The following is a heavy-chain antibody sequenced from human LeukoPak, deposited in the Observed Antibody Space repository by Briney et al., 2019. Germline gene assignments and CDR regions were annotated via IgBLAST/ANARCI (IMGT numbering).Heavy chain of an antibody. CDR2: IKQNGGEE. Sequence: PGGSLRLSCAASGFTFSSYAMTWVRQAPGKGLEWVADIKQNGGEENYLDSVKGRFTISRDNAKNSLYLQMNSLRAEDTAVYYCVTYSRNIDHWGQGTLVTVSS. CDR3: VTYSRNIDH. CDR1: GFTFSSYA. D-gene: IGHD6-13*01. V-gene: IGHV3-7*01. J-gene: IGHJ4*02.